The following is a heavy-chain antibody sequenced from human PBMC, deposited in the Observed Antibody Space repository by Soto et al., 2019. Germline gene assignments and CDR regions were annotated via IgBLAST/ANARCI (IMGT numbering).Heavy chain of an antibody. Sequence: QVQLVESGGGVVQPGTSLRLSCVGSGFTFRSYVIHWVRQAPGQGLEWVALTSSDGSNNFYGDSVKGRFTISRDNSRNTVELQMDSLRFEDTALYYFTRWGTTGGLDVWGQGTLVSVSS. CDR2: TSSDGSNN. D-gene: IGHD3-16*01. CDR1: GFTFRSYV. CDR3: TRWGTTGGLDV. J-gene: IGHJ4*02. V-gene: IGHV3-33*05.